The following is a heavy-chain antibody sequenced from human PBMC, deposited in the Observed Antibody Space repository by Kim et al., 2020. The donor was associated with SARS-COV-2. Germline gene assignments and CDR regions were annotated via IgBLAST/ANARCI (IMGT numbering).Heavy chain of an antibody. V-gene: IGHV4-39*01. J-gene: IGHJ3*02. D-gene: IGHD3-22*01. Sequence: SETLSLTCAVSGASISSSRYYWAWIRQPPGKGLEWIGNIYNSGSTYYNPSLKSRVTISVDTSKNQFSLKLTSVTAADTAVYYCARHGGYLSAGLVHDALDIWGQGTMVTVSS. CDR1: GASISSSRYY. CDR2: IYNSGST. CDR3: ARHGGYLSAGLVHDALDI.